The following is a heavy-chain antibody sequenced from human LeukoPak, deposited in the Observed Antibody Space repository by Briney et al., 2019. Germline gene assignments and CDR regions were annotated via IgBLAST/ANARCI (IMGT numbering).Heavy chain of an antibody. V-gene: IGHV3-30*18. CDR2: ISYDGSNK. CDR1: GFTFSSYG. D-gene: IGHD3-22*01. Sequence: GRSLRLSCAASGFTFSSYGMHWVRQAPGKGLEWVAVISYDGSNKYYADSVKGRFTISRDNSKNPLYLQMNSLRAEDTAVYYCAKDSSGYAFDYWGQGTLVTVSS. CDR3: AKDSSGYAFDY. J-gene: IGHJ4*02.